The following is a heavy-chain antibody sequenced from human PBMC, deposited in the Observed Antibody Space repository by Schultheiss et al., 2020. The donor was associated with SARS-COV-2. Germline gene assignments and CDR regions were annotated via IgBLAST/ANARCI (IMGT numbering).Heavy chain of an antibody. Sequence: GSLRLSCTVSGGSISSYYWSWIRQPAGKGLEWIGRIYTSGSTNYNPSLKSRVTISVDTSKNQFSLKLSSVTAADTAVYYCAALRNRGGIIRSYFDYWGQGTLVTVSS. CDR3: AALRNRGGIIRSYFDY. CDR2: IYTSGST. D-gene: IGHD2-15*01. J-gene: IGHJ4*02. V-gene: IGHV4-4*07. CDR1: GGSISSYY.